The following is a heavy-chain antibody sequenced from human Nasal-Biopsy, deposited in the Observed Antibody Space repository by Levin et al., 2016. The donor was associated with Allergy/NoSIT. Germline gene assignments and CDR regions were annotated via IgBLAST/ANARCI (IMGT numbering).Heavy chain of an antibody. D-gene: IGHD6-25*01. V-gene: IGHV4-4*07. CDR3: ARDSVRFDN. J-gene: IGHJ4*02. CDR1: DDSISSFY. CDR2: INTSGST. Sequence: SETLSLTCTVSDDSISSFYRNWIRQPAGKGLEWIGRINTSGSTSYNPSLKSRVTMSVDTSKNQFSLKLSSVTAADTAVYYCARDSVRFDNWGQGTLVTVSS.